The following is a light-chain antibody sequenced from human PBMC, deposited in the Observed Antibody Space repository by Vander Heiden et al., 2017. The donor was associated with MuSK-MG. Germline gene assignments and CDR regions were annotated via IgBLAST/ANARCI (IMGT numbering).Light chain of an antibody. CDR2: TNN. J-gene: IGLJ3*02. CDR1: SSNIGTNY. V-gene: IGLV1-47*01. Sequence: HSVLTQPPSASGTPGQRVTISCSGSSSNIGTNYVYWYQHLPATAPKLLIYTNNRRPSGVPDRFSGSKSGTSASLDISGLRSEDEADYDCAAWDDSLRGPVFGGGTKLTV. CDR3: AAWDDSLRGPV.